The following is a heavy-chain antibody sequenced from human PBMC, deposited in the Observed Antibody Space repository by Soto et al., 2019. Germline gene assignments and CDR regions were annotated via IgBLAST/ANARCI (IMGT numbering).Heavy chain of an antibody. D-gene: IGHD3-10*01. CDR2: ISKNGNVR. Sequence: EVQLVESGGGLVQPGGSLRLSCSASGFTFRGDAVHWVRQPPGKGLEDVSVISKNGNVRDYADSVRGRFTISRDNFKNTVYLQMSSLRVEDMAVYYCVVRGSAFDIWGQGAMVTVSS. CDR3: VVRGSAFDI. V-gene: IGHV3-64D*08. CDR1: GFTFRGDA. J-gene: IGHJ3*02.